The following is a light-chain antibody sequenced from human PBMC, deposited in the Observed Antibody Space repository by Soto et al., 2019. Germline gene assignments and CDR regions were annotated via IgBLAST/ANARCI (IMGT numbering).Light chain of an antibody. V-gene: IGLV7-46*01. CDR2: DTS. CDR1: TGAVTSGHY. Sequence: QAMVTQETSLTVSPGGTVTLTCGSSTGAVTSGHYPYWFQQRPGQAPRTLISDTSNRHSWTPARFSGSLLGGKAALTLSGAQPEDEADYYCLLSFSGVEVFGGGTKLTVL. CDR3: LLSFSGVEV. J-gene: IGLJ2*01.